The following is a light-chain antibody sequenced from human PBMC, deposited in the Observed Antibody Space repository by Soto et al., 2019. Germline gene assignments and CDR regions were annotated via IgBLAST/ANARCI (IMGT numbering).Light chain of an antibody. CDR3: QSYDSGLSAWV. V-gene: IGLV1-40*01. CDR1: SSNIGGGSD. CDR2: ANI. Sequence: QPVLTQPPSVSGAPGQRVTISCTGSSSNIGGGSDVHWYQQLPGTAPRLLIYANINRPSGVPDRLSGSKSGTSASLAITGLQAEDEADYYCQSYDSGLSAWVFGGGTKVTVL. J-gene: IGLJ2*01.